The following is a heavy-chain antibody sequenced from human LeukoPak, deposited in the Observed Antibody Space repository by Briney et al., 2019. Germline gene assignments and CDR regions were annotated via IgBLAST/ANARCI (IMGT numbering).Heavy chain of an antibody. J-gene: IGHJ6*03. D-gene: IGHD5-18*01. CDR2: ISSSGSTI. V-gene: IGHV3-11*04. Sequence: GGSLRLSCAASGFTFSDYYMSWIRQAPGKGLEWVSYISSSGSTIYYADSVKGRFTISRDNAKNSLYLQMNSLRAEDTAVYYCARDRGTASYYYYYMDVWGKGTTVTVSS. CDR3: ARDRGTASYYYYYMDV. CDR1: GFTFSDYY.